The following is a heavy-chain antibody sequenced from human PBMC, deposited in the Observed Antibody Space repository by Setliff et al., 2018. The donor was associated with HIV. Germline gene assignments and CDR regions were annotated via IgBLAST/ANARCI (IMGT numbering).Heavy chain of an antibody. Sequence: SETLSLTCSVSHYSISSEYYWGWFRQPPGKGLEYIGSIYQSGSTYYSPFFKSRVSMSIDTSKDQFSLRLKSLTASDTAVYYCARLDTIMLYTDCWGQGTLATVSS. CDR3: ARLDTIMLYTDC. V-gene: IGHV4-38-2*02. D-gene: IGHD3-16*01. CDR1: HYSISSEYY. CDR2: IYQSGST. J-gene: IGHJ4*02.